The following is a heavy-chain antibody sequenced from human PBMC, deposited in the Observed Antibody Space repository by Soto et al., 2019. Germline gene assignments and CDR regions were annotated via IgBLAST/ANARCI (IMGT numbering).Heavy chain of an antibody. CDR3: ATPGGMDIVATTIENWFDP. CDR2: ITPIFGTA. Sequence: SVKVSCKASGGTFSSYAISWVRQAPGQGLEWMGGITPIFGTANYAQKFQGRVTITADKSTSTAYMELSSLRSEDTAVYYCATPGGMDIVATTIENWFDPWGQGTLVTVSS. CDR1: GGTFSSYA. V-gene: IGHV1-69*06. J-gene: IGHJ5*02. D-gene: IGHD5-12*01.